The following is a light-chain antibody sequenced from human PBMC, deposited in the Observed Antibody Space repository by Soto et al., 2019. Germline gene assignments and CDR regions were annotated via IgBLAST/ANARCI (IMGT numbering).Light chain of an antibody. CDR3: AAWDDSLNAWV. V-gene: IGLV2-14*03. CDR2: DNV. J-gene: IGLJ3*02. Sequence: QSVLTQPASVSGSPGQSITISCTGTSSDVGRYDYVSWYQHHPGKAPKLIIYDNVERPSGVPDRFSGSRSGTAASLAISGLQSEDEADYYCAAWDDSLNAWVIGGGTKLTVL. CDR1: SSDVGRYDY.